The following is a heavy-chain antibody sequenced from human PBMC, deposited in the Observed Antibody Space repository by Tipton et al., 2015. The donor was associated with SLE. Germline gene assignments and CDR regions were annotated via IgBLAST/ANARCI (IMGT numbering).Heavy chain of an antibody. D-gene: IGHD6-6*01. CDR3: ARGPTSIAARISRPKPPFDY. CDR1: GGSISSSSYY. J-gene: IGHJ4*02. CDR2: IYYSGST. Sequence: TLSLTCTVSGGSISSSSYYWGWIRQPPGKGLGWIGSIYYSGSTYYNPSLKSRVTISVDTSKNQFSLKLSSVTAADTAVYYCARGPTSIAARISRPKPPFDYWGQGTLVTVSS. V-gene: IGHV4-39*07.